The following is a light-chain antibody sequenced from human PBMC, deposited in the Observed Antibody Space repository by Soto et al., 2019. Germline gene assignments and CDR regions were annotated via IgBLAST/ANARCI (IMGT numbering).Light chain of an antibody. CDR1: HSDIGAGYG. V-gene: IGLV1-40*01. Sequence: QSVLTQPPSVTGAPGQRVTISCTGSHSDIGAGYGVHWYQQFPHSAPKLLIYDTTNRPSGVPDRFSGSRSGTSASLAITGLQAEDEADYYCQSFDSSRIGLLFGGGTKRPS. CDR3: QSFDSSRIGLL. J-gene: IGLJ2*01. CDR2: DTT.